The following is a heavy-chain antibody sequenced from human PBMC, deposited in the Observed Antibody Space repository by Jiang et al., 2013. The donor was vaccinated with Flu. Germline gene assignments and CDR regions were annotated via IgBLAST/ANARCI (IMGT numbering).Heavy chain of an antibody. CDR3: ATRARLTSYDAFDV. J-gene: IGHJ3*01. V-gene: IGHV5-51*03. CDR2: IYPDDSDT. Sequence: EVKKPGDSLKISCKGSGYSFTTYWIGWVRQMPGKGLEWMGIIYPDDSDTTYSPSFGGQVTISVDKSISTAYLQWSSLKASDTAMYYCATRARLTSYDAFDVWGQGTMVIVSS. CDR1: GYSFTTYW. D-gene: IGHD6-19*01.